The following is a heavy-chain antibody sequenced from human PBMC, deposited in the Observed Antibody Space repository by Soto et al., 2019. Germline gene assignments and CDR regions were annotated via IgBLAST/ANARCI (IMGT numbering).Heavy chain of an antibody. V-gene: IGHV3-23*01. J-gene: IGHJ4*02. CDR2: ISGSGGST. D-gene: IGHD5-12*01. CDR3: AKIENGYNQFDY. CDR1: GFSFASFA. Sequence: SLRLSCTTSGFSFASFAMTWVRQAPGKGLEWVATISGSGGSTYYADSVKGRFTISRDNSKNTLYLQMNSLRAEDTAVYYCAKIENGYNQFDYWGQGTLVTVSS.